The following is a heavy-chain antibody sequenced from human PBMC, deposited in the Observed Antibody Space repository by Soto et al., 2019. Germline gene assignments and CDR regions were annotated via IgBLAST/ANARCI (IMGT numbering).Heavy chain of an antibody. V-gene: IGHV5-51*01. CDR2: IYPGDHET. J-gene: IGHJ4*02. CDR3: ARSPRSSPYFDY. D-gene: IGHD6-13*01. Sequence: GESLKISCQCSGYTFSNFWIGWVRQLPGKGLEWMGIIYPGDHETRYSPSFHGKVTISADKSINTAYLQWNSLEASDTAFYFCARSPRSSPYFDYWGQGALVTVSS. CDR1: GYTFSNFW.